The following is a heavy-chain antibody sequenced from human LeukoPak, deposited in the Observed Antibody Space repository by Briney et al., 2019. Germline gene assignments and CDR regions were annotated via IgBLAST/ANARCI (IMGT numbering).Heavy chain of an antibody. V-gene: IGHV3-23*01. D-gene: IGHD6-19*01. Sequence: GGSLRLSCAASGFTFSSYAMSWVRQAPGKGLEWVSAISGSGGSTYYADSVKGRFTISRDNSKNTLYLQMNSLRAEDTAIYYCAKDQYSSGWYFDYWGQGTLVTVSS. CDR3: AKDQYSSGWYFDY. CDR1: GFTFSSYA. J-gene: IGHJ4*02. CDR2: ISGSGGST.